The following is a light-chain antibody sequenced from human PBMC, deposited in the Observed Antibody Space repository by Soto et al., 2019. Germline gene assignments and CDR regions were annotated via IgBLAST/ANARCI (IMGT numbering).Light chain of an antibody. CDR3: QQYNNWPWT. CDR2: GAS. V-gene: IGKV3-15*01. J-gene: IGKJ1*01. CDR1: QSVATN. Sequence: EIVMTQSPATLSVSPGERATLSCRASQSVATNLAWYQQKPGQPPRLLIYGASTRATGIPARFSGSGPGTEFTLTISSLQSVDFAVYSCQQYNNWPWTFGQGTKVDIK.